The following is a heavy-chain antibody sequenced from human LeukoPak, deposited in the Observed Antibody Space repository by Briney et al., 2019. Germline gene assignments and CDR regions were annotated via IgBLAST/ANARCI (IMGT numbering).Heavy chain of an antibody. V-gene: IGHV3-13*01. CDR1: GFTFRTYD. J-gene: IGHJ6*04. CDR3: ARDVAGSGTATDV. Sequence: GGSLRLSCAASGFTFRTYDMHWVRQVTGEGLEWVATIGTTGDTYYAGSVKGRFTISREDGKNSLFLQMNNLEAGDTAAYFCARDVAGSGTATDVWGNGTTVTVSS. D-gene: IGHD2-15*01. CDR2: IGTTGDT.